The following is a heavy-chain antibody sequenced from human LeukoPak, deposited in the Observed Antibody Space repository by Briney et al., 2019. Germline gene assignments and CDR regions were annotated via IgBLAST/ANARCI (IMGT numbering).Heavy chain of an antibody. CDR2: IIPILGIA. CDR3: AREGYDSSGYWTPHYYGMDV. J-gene: IGHJ6*02. Sequence: SVKVSCKASGGTFSSYAISWVRQAPGQGLEWMGRIIPILGIANYAQKFQGGVTITADKSTSTAYMELSSLRSEDTAVYYCAREGYDSSGYWTPHYYGMDVWGQGTTVTVSS. D-gene: IGHD3-22*01. V-gene: IGHV1-69*04. CDR1: GGTFSSYA.